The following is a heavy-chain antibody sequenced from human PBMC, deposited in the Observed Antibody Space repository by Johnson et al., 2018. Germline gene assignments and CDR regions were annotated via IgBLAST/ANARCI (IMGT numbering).Heavy chain of an antibody. J-gene: IGHJ1*01. D-gene: IGHD2-15*01. V-gene: IGHV3-33*01. CDR3: ARDDGRGAEYLQH. Sequence: QVQLVESGGGVVQPGKSLRLSCAASGFTFSIYGMHWVRQAPGKVLEWVATIWYDDNNHYIDSVKGRFTISRDNSKNTLYLQMNSLRAEDTAVYYCARDDGRGAEYLQHWGQGTQVTVSA. CDR2: IWYDDNN. CDR1: GFTFSIYG.